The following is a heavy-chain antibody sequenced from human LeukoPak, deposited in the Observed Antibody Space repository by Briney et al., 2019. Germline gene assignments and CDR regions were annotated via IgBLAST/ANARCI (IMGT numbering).Heavy chain of an antibody. CDR2: IGPKSGDT. CDR1: GYTFTDYF. J-gene: IGHJ3*02. Sequence: GASVKVCCKASGYTFTDYFIYWVRQVPGQGLEWMGWIGPKSGDTSYSQKFQGRVTVTRDTSISTAYMDLSRLRFDDTAVYYCGRNRLGKALDIWGQGTMVTVSS. V-gene: IGHV1-2*02. CDR3: GRNRLGKALDI. D-gene: IGHD7-27*01.